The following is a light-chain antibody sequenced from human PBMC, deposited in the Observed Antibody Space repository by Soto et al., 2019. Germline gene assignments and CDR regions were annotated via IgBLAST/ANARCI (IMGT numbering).Light chain of an antibody. CDR3: QQYNNWPPWT. Sequence: EIVMTQSPATLSVSPGERATLSCRASQSVSSNLAWYQQKPGQAPRLLIYGASTRATGIPARFSGSGSGSEFPLPIRSLRSGDFAVYYRQQYNNWPPWTFGQGTKVEIK. CDR1: QSVSSN. CDR2: GAS. J-gene: IGKJ1*01. V-gene: IGKV3-15*01.